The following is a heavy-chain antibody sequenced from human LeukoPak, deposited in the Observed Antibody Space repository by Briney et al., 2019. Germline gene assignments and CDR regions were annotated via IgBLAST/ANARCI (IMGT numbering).Heavy chain of an antibody. V-gene: IGHV3-33*01. CDR2: IWYDGSNK. D-gene: IGHD3-10*01. CDR3: ARARRYYGSGVKDAFDI. Sequence: GRSLRLSRAASGFTFSSYGMHWVRQAPGKGLEWVAVIWYDGSNKYYADSVKGRFTISRDNSKNTLYLQMNSLRAEDTAVYYCARARRYYGSGVKDAFDIWGQGTMVTVSS. CDR1: GFTFSSYG. J-gene: IGHJ3*02.